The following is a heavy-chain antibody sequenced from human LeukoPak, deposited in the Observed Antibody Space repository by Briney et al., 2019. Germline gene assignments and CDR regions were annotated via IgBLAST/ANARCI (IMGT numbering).Heavy chain of an antibody. Sequence: GGSLRLSCAASGFAFSSYGMHWVRQAPGKGLEWVAYIHYDSSTEDYADSVKGRFTISRDNAKNSLYLQMNSLRAEDTAVYYCAELGITMIGGVWGKGTTVTISS. D-gene: IGHD3-10*02. CDR2: IHYDSSTE. V-gene: IGHV3-30*02. CDR1: GFAFSSYG. CDR3: AELGITMIGGV. J-gene: IGHJ6*04.